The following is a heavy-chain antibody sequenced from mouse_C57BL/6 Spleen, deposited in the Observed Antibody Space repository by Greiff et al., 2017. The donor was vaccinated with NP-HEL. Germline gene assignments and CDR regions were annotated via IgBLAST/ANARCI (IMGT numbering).Heavy chain of an antibody. CDR1: GYAFSSSW. Sequence: VQRVESGPELVKPGASVKISCKASGYAFSSSWMNWVKQRPGKGLEWIRRIYPGDGDTNYNGKFKGKATLTADKSSSTAYMQLSSLTSEDSAVYFCARSGYSAYYYAMDYWGQGTSVTVSS. V-gene: IGHV1-82*01. CDR2: IYPGDGDT. CDR3: ARSGYSAYYYAMDY. J-gene: IGHJ4*01. D-gene: IGHD2-12*01.